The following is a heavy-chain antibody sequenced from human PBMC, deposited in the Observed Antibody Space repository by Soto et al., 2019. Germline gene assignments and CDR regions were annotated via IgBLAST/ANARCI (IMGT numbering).Heavy chain of an antibody. Sequence: SQTLSLTCAISGYSVSSNSAAWNWIRQSPSRGLECLGRTYYRSRWYNDYEVSVKSRITVNPDTSKNQFSLHLNSVTPEDTALYYGAATTSLQWYYMELWEKGTPVTLSS. CDR1: GYSVSSNSAA. J-gene: IGHJ6*03. CDR2: TYYRSRWYN. D-gene: IGHD1-7*01. CDR3: AATTSLQWYYMEL. V-gene: IGHV6-1*01.